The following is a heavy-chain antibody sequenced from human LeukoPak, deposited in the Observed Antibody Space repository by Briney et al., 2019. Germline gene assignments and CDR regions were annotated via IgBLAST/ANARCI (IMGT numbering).Heavy chain of an antibody. CDR1: GGSFSGYY. CDR3: ARASYCSGGSCYSNFDY. Sequence: SETLSLTCAVDGGSFSGYYWSWIRQPPGKGLEWIGEINHSGSTNYNPSLKSRVTISVDTSKNQFSLKLSSVTAADTAVYYCARASYCSGGSCYSNFDYWGQGTLVTVSS. D-gene: IGHD2-15*01. CDR2: INHSGST. V-gene: IGHV4-34*01. J-gene: IGHJ4*02.